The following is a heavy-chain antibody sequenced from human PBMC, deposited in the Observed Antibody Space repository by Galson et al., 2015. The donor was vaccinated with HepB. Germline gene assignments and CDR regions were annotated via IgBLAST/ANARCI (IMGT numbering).Heavy chain of an antibody. V-gene: IGHV7-4-1*02. Sequence: SCKASGYTFTRYAMNWVRQAPGQGLECMGWINTNTGSPTYAQGFTGRFVFSLDTSVSTAYLQISSLKAEDTAVYYCARDGSGSHRYGMDVWGQGTTVTVSS. CDR1: GYTFTRYA. D-gene: IGHD1-26*01. J-gene: IGHJ6*02. CDR2: INTNTGSP. CDR3: ARDGSGSHRYGMDV.